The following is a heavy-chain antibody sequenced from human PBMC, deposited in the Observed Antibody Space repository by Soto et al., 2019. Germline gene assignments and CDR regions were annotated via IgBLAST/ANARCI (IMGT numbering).Heavy chain of an antibody. D-gene: IGHD3-16*01. CDR1: GDSISSPDYY. V-gene: IGHV4-30-4*01. J-gene: IGHJ5*01. CDR3: ARVTFTPNWFDS. CDR2: DYYRGSI. Sequence: PSETLSLTCTVSGDSISSPDYYWSWIRQAPGKGLELIGYDYYRGSIYYTPSFESRVSISIDTSKNQFSLRLTSVTAADSAVYFCARVTFTPNWFDSWGQGILVTVSS.